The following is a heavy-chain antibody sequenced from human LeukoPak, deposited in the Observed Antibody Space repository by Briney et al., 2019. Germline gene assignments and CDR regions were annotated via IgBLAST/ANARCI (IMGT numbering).Heavy chain of an antibody. D-gene: IGHD3-9*01. CDR2: IIPIFGTA. J-gene: IGHJ4*02. Sequence: SVKVSCKASGYTFTGYYMHWVRQAPGQGLEWMGGIIPIFGTANYAQKFQGRVTITADESTSTAYMELSSLRSEDTAAYYCARDTGHILTGYYHYWGQGTLVTVSS. V-gene: IGHV1-69*13. CDR3: ARDTGHILTGYYHY. CDR1: GYTFTGYY.